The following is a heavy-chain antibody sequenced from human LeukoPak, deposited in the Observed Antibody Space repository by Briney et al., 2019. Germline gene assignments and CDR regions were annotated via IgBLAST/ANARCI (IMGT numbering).Heavy chain of an antibody. J-gene: IGHJ5*02. CDR3: ARGTGSWLRLTRWFDP. Sequence: GGSFRLFCAGSGFTVSSNYMSWSRQAPGKWLEWVSVIYSGGSTYYADSVKGRFTISRDNSKNTLYLQMNSLRAEDTAVYYCARGTGSWLRLTRWFDPWGQGTLVAVSS. V-gene: IGHV3-66*01. CDR2: IYSGGST. D-gene: IGHD5-12*01. CDR1: GFTVSSNY.